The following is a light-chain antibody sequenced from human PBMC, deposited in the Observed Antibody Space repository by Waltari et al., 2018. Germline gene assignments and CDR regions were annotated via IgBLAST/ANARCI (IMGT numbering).Light chain of an antibody. CDR2: WAS. CDR1: QSVFHTNNKNY. J-gene: IGKJ4*01. V-gene: IGKV4-1*01. CDR3: QQYYSSPLT. Sequence: DIVLTQSPDSLAVSLGERATISCRSSQSVFHTNNKNYLAWYQQKPGQPPRLLFYWASTRESVVPDRVSGSGSGTDFTLAISSLQAEDVATYFCQQYYSSPLTFGGGTKVEFK.